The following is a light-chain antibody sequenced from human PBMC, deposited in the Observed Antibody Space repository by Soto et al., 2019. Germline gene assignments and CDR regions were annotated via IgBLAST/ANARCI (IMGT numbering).Light chain of an antibody. V-gene: IGKV3-20*01. CDR3: QHYGSSPRT. J-gene: IGKJ1*01. Sequence: EIVLTQSPGTLSLSPGERATLSCRASQSVTSSYLAWYQQKPGQAPRLLIYDASSRATGVPDRFSGSGSGTDFTLTISRLEPEDFAVYYCQHYGSSPRTLGQGTKVEIK. CDR1: QSVTSSY. CDR2: DAS.